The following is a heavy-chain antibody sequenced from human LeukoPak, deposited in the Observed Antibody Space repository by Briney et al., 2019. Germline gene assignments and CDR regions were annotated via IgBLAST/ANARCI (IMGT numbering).Heavy chain of an antibody. V-gene: IGHV1-24*01. D-gene: IGHD3-3*01. CDR3: ATAYDFWSGYGTKNWFDP. CDR1: GYTLTELS. Sequence: ASVKVSCKVSGYTLTELSMHWVRQAPGKGLEWMGGFDPEDGETIYAQKFQGRVTMTEDTSTDTAYMELSSLRSEDTAVYYCATAYDFWSGYGTKNWFDPWGQGTLVTVSS. J-gene: IGHJ5*02. CDR2: FDPEDGET.